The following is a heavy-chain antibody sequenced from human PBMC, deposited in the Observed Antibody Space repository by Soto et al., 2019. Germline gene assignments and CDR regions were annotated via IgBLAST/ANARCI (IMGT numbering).Heavy chain of an antibody. Sequence: QVQLVQSGAEVKKPGSSVKVSCKASGGTFSTNPISWVRQAPGQGLEWMGGTGSGTGPGNHAQKFQGRLTITVDKSTSTVYMELSSLSSEDTAVYYCARRDSGGFYRYFASWRQGTLVTVSS. D-gene: IGHD2-15*01. CDR2: TGSGTGPG. CDR1: GGTFSTNP. J-gene: IGHJ4*02. V-gene: IGHV1-69*06. CDR3: ARRDSGGFYRYFAS.